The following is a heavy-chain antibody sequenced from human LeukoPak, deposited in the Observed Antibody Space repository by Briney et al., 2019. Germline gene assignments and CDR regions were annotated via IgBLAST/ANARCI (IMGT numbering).Heavy chain of an antibody. J-gene: IGHJ4*02. CDR3: ATKQWLAPPPDS. CDR1: GFTFSKYW. D-gene: IGHD6-19*01. CDR2: INTDGTVT. V-gene: IGHV3-74*01. Sequence: GGALRLSCAASGFTFSKYWMLWVRQAPGKGLESVSRINTDGTVTTYADSVKDRFTVSRDNADNTMFLQMNSVRDEDTAVYYCATKQWLAPPPDSWGQGTPVTVSS.